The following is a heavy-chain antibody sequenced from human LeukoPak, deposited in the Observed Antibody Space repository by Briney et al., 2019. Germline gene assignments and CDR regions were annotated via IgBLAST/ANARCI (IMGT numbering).Heavy chain of an antibody. J-gene: IGHJ4*02. CDR3: ASQDPSGD. CDR2: IIPIFGTA. Sequence: SVKVSCKASGRTFSTFAISWVRQAPGQGLEWMGGIIPIFGTANYAQKFQGRVTITTDESTSTAYMELSSLRSEDTAVYYCASQDPSGDWGQGTLVTVSS. V-gene: IGHV1-69*05. CDR1: GRTFSTFA.